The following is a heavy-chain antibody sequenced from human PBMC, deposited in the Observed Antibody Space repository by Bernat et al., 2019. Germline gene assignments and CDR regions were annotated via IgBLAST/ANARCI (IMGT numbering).Heavy chain of an antibody. CDR3: TTDLPIMIGGVHAFDI. V-gene: IGHV3-15*01. D-gene: IGHD3-22*01. CDR1: GFTFSTAW. CDR2: IKSKTDGGTT. J-gene: IGHJ4*02. Sequence: EVQLVESGGGLVKPGGSLRLSCAASGFTFSTAWMSWFRQAPGKGRGWVGRIKSKTDGGTTDYAAPVKGRFTISRDDSKNTLYLQMNSLKTEDTAVYYCTTDLPIMIGGVHAFDIWGQGTLVTVSS.